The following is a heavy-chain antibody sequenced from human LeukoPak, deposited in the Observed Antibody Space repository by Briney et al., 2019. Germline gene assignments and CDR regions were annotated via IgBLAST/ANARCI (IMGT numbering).Heavy chain of an antibody. J-gene: IGHJ4*02. D-gene: IGHD5-18*01. V-gene: IGHV4-61*05. CDR1: GGSISSSNYY. Sequence: SETLSLTCTVSGGSISSSNYYWSWIRQPPGKGLEWIGYIYYSGGSTNHNPSLKSRVSMSVDTSKNQFSLKLSSVTAADTAVYYCARGGQLTPDYWGQGTLVTVSS. CDR2: IYYSGGST. CDR3: ARGGQLTPDY.